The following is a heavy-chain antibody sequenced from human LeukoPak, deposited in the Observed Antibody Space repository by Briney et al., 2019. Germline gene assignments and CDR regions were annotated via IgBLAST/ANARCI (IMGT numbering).Heavy chain of an antibody. CDR3: ARVRVSSGYGFDI. Sequence: NPSQTLSLTCTVSGGSISSGSYYWSWIRQPAGKGLEWIGRIYTSGSTNYNPSLKSRVTISVDTSKNQFSLKLSSVTAADTAVYYCARVRVSSGYGFDIWGQGTMVTVSS. V-gene: IGHV4-61*02. CDR2: IYTSGST. J-gene: IGHJ3*02. D-gene: IGHD3-22*01. CDR1: GGSISSGSYY.